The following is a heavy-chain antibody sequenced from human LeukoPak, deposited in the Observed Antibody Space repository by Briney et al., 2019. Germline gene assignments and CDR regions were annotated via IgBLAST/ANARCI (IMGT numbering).Heavy chain of an antibody. Sequence: SETLSLTCTVSGGSISSGGYYWSWIRQPPGKGLEWIGYIYYSGSTYYNPSLKSRVTISVDTSKNQFSLKLSSVTAADTAVYYCASGGYDYGDYGPDYWGQGTLVTVSS. D-gene: IGHD4-17*01. CDR2: IYYSGST. V-gene: IGHV4-30-4*01. CDR1: GGSISSGGYY. CDR3: ASGGYDYGDYGPDY. J-gene: IGHJ4*02.